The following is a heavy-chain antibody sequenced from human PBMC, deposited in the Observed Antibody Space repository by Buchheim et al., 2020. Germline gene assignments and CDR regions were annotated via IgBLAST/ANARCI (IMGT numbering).Heavy chain of an antibody. J-gene: IGHJ6*02. V-gene: IGHV3-23*01. CDR2: MSGSGGGT. CDR1: GFTFSNYA. CDR3: AKMYGNNYADDGMDV. D-gene: IGHD4-11*01. Sequence: EVQLLESGGGLVQPGGSLRLSCAASGFTFSNYAMNWVRQAPGKGLEWVSGMSGSGGGTYYTDSVKGRFTISRDNSKKTLYLQMNSLRAEDTAVYYCAKMYGNNYADDGMDVWGQGT.